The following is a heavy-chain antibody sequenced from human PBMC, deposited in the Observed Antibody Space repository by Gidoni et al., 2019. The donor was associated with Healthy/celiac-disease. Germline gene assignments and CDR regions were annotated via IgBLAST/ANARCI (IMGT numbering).Heavy chain of an antibody. Sequence: QLQLQESGPGLVKHSETLSLTCTVSGGSISSSSYYWGWIRQPPGKGLEWIGSIYSSGSTYYNPSLKSRVTISVDTSKNQFSLKLSSVTAADTAVYYCASGEMATILWGQGTLVTVSS. D-gene: IGHD5-12*01. CDR3: ASGEMATIL. J-gene: IGHJ4*02. CDR2: IYSSGST. V-gene: IGHV4-39*07. CDR1: GGSISSSSYY.